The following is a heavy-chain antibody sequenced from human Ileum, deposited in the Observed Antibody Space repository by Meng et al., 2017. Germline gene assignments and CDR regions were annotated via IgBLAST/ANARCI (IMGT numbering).Heavy chain of an antibody. J-gene: IGHJ5*02. Sequence: GQLVESGGGVVQPGGSLRLACAASGFTVSVNYMSWVRQAPGKGLEWVSCIYVDGRTYYADSVKGRFTIFRDSSKNTLYLQMNSLRAEDTAVYYCAKSVNFDAGGYYPWGQGTLVTVSS. V-gene: IGHV3-66*01. CDR1: GFTVSVNY. CDR2: IYVDGRT. CDR3: AKSVNFDAGGYYP. D-gene: IGHD3-22*01.